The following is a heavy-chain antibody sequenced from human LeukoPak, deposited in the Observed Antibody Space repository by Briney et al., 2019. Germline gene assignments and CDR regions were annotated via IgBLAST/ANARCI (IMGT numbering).Heavy chain of an antibody. CDR2: ISGLSTHI. CDR1: GFTFSDYD. CDR3: GRAFPPLRTSSAGDL. J-gene: IGHJ4*02. V-gene: IGHV3-69-1*02. Sequence: PGGSLRLSCSASGFTFSDYDMNWVRLAPGKGLEWVSSISGLSTHIYYGDSVKGRFSISRDNAKNSVYLQMNGLGVEDTAIYYCGRAFPPLRTSSAGDLWGQGILVTVSS. D-gene: IGHD3-16*01.